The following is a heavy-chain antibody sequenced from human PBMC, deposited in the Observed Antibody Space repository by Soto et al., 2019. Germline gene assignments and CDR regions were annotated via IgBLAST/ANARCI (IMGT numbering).Heavy chain of an antibody. J-gene: IGHJ6*03. CDR3: ARHGRPNCSGGSCYFQNYYYYYMDV. CDR1: GGSISSYY. V-gene: IGHV4-59*08. Sequence: SETLSLTCTVSGGSISSYYWSWIRQPPGKGLEWIGYIYYSGSTNYNPSLKSRVTISVDTSKNQSSLKLSSVTAADTAVYYCARHGRPNCSGGSCYFQNYYYYYMDVWGKGTTVTVSS. D-gene: IGHD2-15*01. CDR2: IYYSGST.